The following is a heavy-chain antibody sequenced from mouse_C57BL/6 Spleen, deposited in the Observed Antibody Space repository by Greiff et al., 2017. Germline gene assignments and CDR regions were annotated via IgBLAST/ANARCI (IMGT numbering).Heavy chain of an antibody. CDR1: GFTFSSYA. J-gene: IGHJ4*01. V-gene: IGHV5-9-1*02. CDR3: TRERDGYYVGAMDY. CDR2: ISSGGDYI. D-gene: IGHD2-3*01. Sequence: EVKVVESGEGLVKPGGSLKLSCAASGFTFSSYAMSWVRQTPEKRLEWVAYISSGGDYIYYADTVKGRFTISRDNARNTLYLQMSSLKSEDTAMYYCTRERDGYYVGAMDYWGQGTSVTVSS.